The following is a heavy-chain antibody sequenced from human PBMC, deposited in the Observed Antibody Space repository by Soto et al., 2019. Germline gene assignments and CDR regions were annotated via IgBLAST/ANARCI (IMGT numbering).Heavy chain of an antibody. Sequence: PSETLSLTCTVSGGSISSSSYYWGWIRQPPGKGLEWIGSIYYSGSTYYNPSLKSRVTISVDTSKNQFSLKLSSVTAADTAVYYCARHQRRDIAARLGFDPWGQGTLVTVSS. D-gene: IGHD6-6*01. J-gene: IGHJ5*02. CDR2: IYYSGST. CDR1: GGSISSSSYY. V-gene: IGHV4-39*01. CDR3: ARHQRRDIAARLGFDP.